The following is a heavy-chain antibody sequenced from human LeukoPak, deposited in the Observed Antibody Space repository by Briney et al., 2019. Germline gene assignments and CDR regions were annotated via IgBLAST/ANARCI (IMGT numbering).Heavy chain of an antibody. D-gene: IGHD5-24*01. CDR2: ISTSSSYI. CDR3: ASKRWLQSSFDY. CDR1: GFTFSSYS. Sequence: KSGGSLRLSCGASGFTFSSYSMNWVRQAPGKGLEWVSFISTSSSYIHYADSLKGRFTISRDNAKNSLYLQLNSLRAEDTAVYYCASKRWLQSSFDYWGQGTLVTVSS. J-gene: IGHJ4*02. V-gene: IGHV3-21*01.